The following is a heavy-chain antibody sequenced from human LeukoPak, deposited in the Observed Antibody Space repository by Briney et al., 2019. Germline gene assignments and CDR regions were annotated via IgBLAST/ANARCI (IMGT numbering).Heavy chain of an antibody. CDR1: GFTFDDYG. Sequence: GSLRLSCAASGFTFDDYGMSWVRQAPGKGLEWVSGINWNGGSTGYADSVKGRFTISRDNAKNSLYLQMNSLRAEDTALYYCATGDYYDSSGYFLGAFDIWGQGTMVTVSS. D-gene: IGHD3-22*01. V-gene: IGHV3-20*04. CDR2: INWNGGST. CDR3: ATGDYYDSSGYFLGAFDI. J-gene: IGHJ3*02.